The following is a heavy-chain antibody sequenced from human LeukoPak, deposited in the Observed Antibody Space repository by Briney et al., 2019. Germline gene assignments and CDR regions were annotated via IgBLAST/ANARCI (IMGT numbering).Heavy chain of an antibody. CDR1: GFTYTNYW. J-gene: IGHJ5*02. Sequence: QSGGSLRLSCAASGFTYTNYWMTCVRQAPGKGPVWVSRINNDGSGTTYADSVKGRFTISRDDAKNTLYLQMNSLRAEDTAVYYCVRGGESTWSWGQGTLVTVSS. CDR3: VRGGESTWS. D-gene: IGHD2-15*01. V-gene: IGHV3-74*01. CDR2: INNDGSGT.